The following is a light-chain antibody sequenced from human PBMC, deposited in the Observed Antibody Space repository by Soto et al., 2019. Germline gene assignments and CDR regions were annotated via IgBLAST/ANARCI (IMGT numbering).Light chain of an antibody. J-gene: IGKJ1*01. CDR3: QQRSNWPPTWT. CDR2: DAS. V-gene: IGKV3-11*01. CDR1: QSVSSY. Sequence: EIVLTQSPATLSLSPGERATLSCRASQSVSSYLAWYQQKPGQAPRLLIYDASNRATGIPARFSGSGSGTDFTLTIGSLEPEDFSVYYCQQRSNWPPTWTFGQGTKVKIK.